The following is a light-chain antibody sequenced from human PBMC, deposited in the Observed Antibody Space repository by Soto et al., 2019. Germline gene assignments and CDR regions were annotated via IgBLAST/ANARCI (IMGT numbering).Light chain of an antibody. CDR1: HRFSSY. CDR2: GTS. J-gene: IGKJ4*01. Sequence: EIVMTQSPATLSVSPGERATLSFRASHRFSSYLAWYQQKPGQAPRLLIYGTSTRATGIPARFSGSGSGTEFTLTITSLQSEDFAVYYCQQYNNWPLTFGGGTKVDI. CDR3: QQYNNWPLT. V-gene: IGKV3-15*01.